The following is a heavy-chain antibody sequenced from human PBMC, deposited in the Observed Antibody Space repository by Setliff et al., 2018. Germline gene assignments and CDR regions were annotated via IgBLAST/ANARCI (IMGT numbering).Heavy chain of an antibody. CDR1: GGTLSNYA. J-gene: IGHJ4*02. V-gene: IGHV1-69*13. CDR3: ARGAHYGDYIDDY. CDR2: IIPMFGPA. D-gene: IGHD4-17*01. Sequence: SVKVSCKASGGTLSNYAISWVRQAPGQGLEWMGGIIPMFGPANYAQKFQGRVTITADESTSTAYMELSSLRSEDSAVYYCARGAHYGDYIDDYWGQGTLVTVSS.